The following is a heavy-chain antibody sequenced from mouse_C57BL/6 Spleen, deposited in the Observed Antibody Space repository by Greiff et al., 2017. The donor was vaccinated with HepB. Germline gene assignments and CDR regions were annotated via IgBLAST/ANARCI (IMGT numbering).Heavy chain of an antibody. CDR2: IDPETGGT. Sequence: QVHVKQSGAELVRPGASVTLSCKASGYTFTDYEMHWVKQTPVHGLEWIGAIDPETGGTAYNQKFKGKAILTADKSSSTAYMELRSLTSEDSAVYYCTRTIWNYYGSSQAWGQGTTLTVSS. D-gene: IGHD1-1*01. J-gene: IGHJ2*01. CDR3: TRTIWNYYGSSQA. CDR1: GYTFTDYE. V-gene: IGHV1-15*01.